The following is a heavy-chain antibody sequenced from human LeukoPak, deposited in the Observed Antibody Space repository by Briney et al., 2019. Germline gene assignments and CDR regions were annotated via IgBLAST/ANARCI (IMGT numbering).Heavy chain of an antibody. D-gene: IGHD6-19*01. Sequence: PAETLSLTCAVHGGSFSGYYWSWIRQPPGKGLEWIGEINHSGSTNYNPSLKSRVTISVDTSKNQFSLKLSSVTAADTAVYYCAGGAGPFDYWGQGTLVTVSS. J-gene: IGHJ4*02. CDR3: AGGAGPFDY. V-gene: IGHV4-34*01. CDR1: GGSFSGYY. CDR2: INHSGST.